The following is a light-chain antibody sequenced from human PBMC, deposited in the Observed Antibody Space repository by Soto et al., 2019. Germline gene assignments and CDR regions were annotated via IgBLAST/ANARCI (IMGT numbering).Light chain of an antibody. CDR1: QSIRRY. J-gene: IGKJ3*01. V-gene: IGKV1-39*01. CDR3: QQSYSTPFT. Sequence: DLQMTQSPSSLSASVGDRVTITCRASQSIRRYLNWYQQKPGKVPKVLIYAASNLQSGVPSRFSGSGSGTDFTLTISSLQPEDFATYYCQQSYSTPFTFGPGTKVDIK. CDR2: AAS.